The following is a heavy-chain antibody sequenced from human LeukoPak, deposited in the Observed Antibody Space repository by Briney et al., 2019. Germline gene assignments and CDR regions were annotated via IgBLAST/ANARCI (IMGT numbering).Heavy chain of an antibody. D-gene: IGHD6-13*01. CDR3: AKAAATGSGYYFEY. CDR2: ITGSGGNA. CDR1: GFTFSNYA. J-gene: IGHJ4*02. V-gene: IGHV3-23*01. Sequence: GGSLRLYCTASGFTFSNYAMSWVRQAPGKGLHWFSTITGSGGNAYYADSVKGRFTIPRDNSKSTLYLQMNSLRPEDAAVYYCAKAAATGSGYYFEYWGQGALVTVSS.